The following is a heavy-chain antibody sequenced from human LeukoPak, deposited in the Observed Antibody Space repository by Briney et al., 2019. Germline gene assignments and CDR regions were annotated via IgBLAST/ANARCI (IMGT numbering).Heavy chain of an antibody. V-gene: IGHV6-1*01. Sequence: SQTLSLTCVISGDSVSSNSVAWTWIRQSSSRGLEWLGRTYYRSQWFKQYALSVKSRIAINPDTSKNQFSLQLNSVTPEDTAVYYCVRWIRDNSHFDFWGQGTLVTVSS. CDR3: VRWIRDNSHFDF. D-gene: IGHD4-23*01. J-gene: IGHJ4*02. CDR2: TYYRSQWFK. CDR1: GDSVSSNSVA.